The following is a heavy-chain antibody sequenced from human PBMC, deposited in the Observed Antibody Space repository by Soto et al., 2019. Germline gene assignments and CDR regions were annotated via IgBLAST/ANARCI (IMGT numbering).Heavy chain of an antibody. Sequence: SETLSLTCTVSGDSITSSSHYWGWIRQPPGKGLECIANIYYDGNTYYNPSLKSRVTISVDTSKNQFSLKLSSVTAADTAVYYCARILQLWANTYRYYYYGMDVWGQGTTVTVSS. D-gene: IGHD5-18*01. J-gene: IGHJ6*02. CDR1: GDSITSSSHY. CDR3: ARILQLWANTYRYYYYGMDV. V-gene: IGHV4-39*01. CDR2: IYYDGNT.